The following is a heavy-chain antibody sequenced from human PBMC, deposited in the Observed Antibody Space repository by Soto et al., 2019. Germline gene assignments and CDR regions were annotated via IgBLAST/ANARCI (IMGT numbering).Heavy chain of an antibody. CDR1: GFTFSSYG. Sequence: GGSLRLSCAASGFTFSSYGMHWVRQAPGKGLEWVAVISCDGSNTYYADSVKGRFTISRDNSKNTLYLQMNSLRAEDTAVYYCAKYPYYYGSGSSHRYGMDVWGQGTTVTVSS. J-gene: IGHJ6*02. CDR3: AKYPYYYGSGSSHRYGMDV. V-gene: IGHV3-33*06. D-gene: IGHD3-10*01. CDR2: ISCDGSNT.